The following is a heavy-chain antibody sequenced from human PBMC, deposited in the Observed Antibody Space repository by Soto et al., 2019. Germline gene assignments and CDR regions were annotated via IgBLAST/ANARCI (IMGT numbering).Heavy chain of an antibody. CDR1: GGTFSSYA. J-gene: IGHJ6*02. CDR3: ARWDTATKYYYYYGMDV. CDR2: IIPIFGTA. V-gene: IGHV1-69*01. Sequence: QVQLVQSGAEVKKPGSSVKVSCKASGGTFSSYAISWVRQAPGQGLEWMGGIIPIFGTANYAQKFQGRVTITADESTSTAYMALRSLRSEDTAVYYCARWDTATKYYYYYGMDVWGQGTTVTVSS. D-gene: IGHD5-18*01.